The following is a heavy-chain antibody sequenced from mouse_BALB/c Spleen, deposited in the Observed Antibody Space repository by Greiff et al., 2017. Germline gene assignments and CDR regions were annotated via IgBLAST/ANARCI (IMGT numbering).Heavy chain of an antibody. V-gene: IGHV5-6-5*01. CDR3: ARGEGYGNYERFAY. CDR1: GFTFSSYA. Sequence: DVHLVESGGGLVKPGGSLKLSCAASGFTFSSYAMSWVRQTPEKRLEWVASISSGGSTYDPDSVKGRFTISRDNARNILYLQMSSLRSEDTAMYYCARGEGYGNYERFAYWGQGTLVTVSA. CDR2: ISSGGST. D-gene: IGHD2-10*02. J-gene: IGHJ3*01.